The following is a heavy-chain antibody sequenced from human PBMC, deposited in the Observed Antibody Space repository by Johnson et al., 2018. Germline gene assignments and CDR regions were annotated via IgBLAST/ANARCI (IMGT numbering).Heavy chain of an antibody. D-gene: IGHD3-22*01. CDR1: GFTFSDYY. CDR2: ISISGSTI. CDR3: ARVGRYYVSSGYLPDAFDL. Sequence: QVQLQESGGGLVQPGGSLRLSCAASGFTFSDYYMSWIRQAPGKGLEWVSYISISGSTIYYADFVKGRFTISRDNAKNSLYLQMNSLRAEVTAVYYCARVGRYYVSSGYLPDAFDLWGQGTMVTVSS. J-gene: IGHJ3*01. V-gene: IGHV3-11*01.